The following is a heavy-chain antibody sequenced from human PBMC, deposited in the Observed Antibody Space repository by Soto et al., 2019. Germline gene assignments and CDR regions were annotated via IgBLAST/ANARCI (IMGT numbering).Heavy chain of an antibody. CDR1: GGSISSYY. Sequence: SETLSLTCTVSGGSISSYYWSWIRQPPGKGLEWIAYIYYNGTTNSNPSLKSRVTISLDTSKNQFSLKLTSVTAADTAVYYCTRGHWALDSWAQGTLVTVSS. CDR3: TRGHWALDS. J-gene: IGHJ5*01. V-gene: IGHV4-59*01. D-gene: IGHD3-16*01. CDR2: IYYNGTT.